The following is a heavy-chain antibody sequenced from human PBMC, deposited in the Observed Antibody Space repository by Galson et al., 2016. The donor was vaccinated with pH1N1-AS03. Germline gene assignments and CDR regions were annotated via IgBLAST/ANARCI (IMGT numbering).Heavy chain of an antibody. D-gene: IGHD5-24*01. CDR3: ARMGGAGYNTYYFDF. CDR1: GLSVSTTGMR. V-gene: IGHV2-70*04. Sequence: PALVKPTQTLTPTCSFSGLSVSTTGMRVSWIRQPPGKALEWLAFIDWAVDKFYSTSLKTRLTISRDTSKNQVVLTTTNIDPVDTATYYCARMGGAGYNTYYFDFWGQGTLVTVSS. CDR2: IDWAVDK. J-gene: IGHJ4*02.